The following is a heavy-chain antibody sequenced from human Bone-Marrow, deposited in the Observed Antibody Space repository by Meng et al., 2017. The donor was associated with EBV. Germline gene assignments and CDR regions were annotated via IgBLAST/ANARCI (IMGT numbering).Heavy chain of an antibody. V-gene: IGHV1-18*01. Sequence: QVHLVTAAGEVRKPGASVKVSCKVSGYTFINFGINWVRQAPGQGLEWMGWISPYNGDTNYAQKLQGRLTMTTDTSTTTAHMELRSLRSEDTAVYYCARDSSGDSRNFDPWGQGTLVTSPQ. CDR1: GYTFINFG. CDR3: ARDSSGDSRNFDP. CDR2: ISPYNGDT. D-gene: IGHD3-22*01. J-gene: IGHJ5*02.